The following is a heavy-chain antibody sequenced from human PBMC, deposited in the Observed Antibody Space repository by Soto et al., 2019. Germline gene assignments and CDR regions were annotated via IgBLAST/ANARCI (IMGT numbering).Heavy chain of an antibody. D-gene: IGHD3-22*01. CDR3: AKDKSYGSSGYYYPHLYYFDY. CDR2: ISYDGSNK. V-gene: IGHV3-30*18. CDR1: GFTFSSYG. J-gene: IGHJ4*02. Sequence: GGSLRLSCAASGFTFSSYGMHWVRQAPGKGLEWVAVISYDGSNKYYADSVKGRFTISRDNSKNTLYLQMNSLRAEDTAVYYCAKDKSYGSSGYYYPHLYYFDYWGQGTLVTVSS.